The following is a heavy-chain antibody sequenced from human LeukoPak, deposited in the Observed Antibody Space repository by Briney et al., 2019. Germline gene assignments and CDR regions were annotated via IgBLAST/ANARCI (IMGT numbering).Heavy chain of an antibody. Sequence: GGSLRLSCAASGFTFSSYWMNWARQAPGKGLEWVASINHNGNVNYYVDSVKGRFTISRDNAKNSLYLQMSNLRAEDTALYYCARKLWHRNDCWGQGTLVTVSS. V-gene: IGHV3-7*03. CDR1: GFTFSSYW. CDR3: ARKLWHRNDC. D-gene: IGHD3-16*01. J-gene: IGHJ4*02. CDR2: INHNGNVN.